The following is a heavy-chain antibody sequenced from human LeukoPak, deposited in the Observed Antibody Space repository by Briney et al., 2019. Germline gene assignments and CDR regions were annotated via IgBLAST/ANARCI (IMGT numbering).Heavy chain of an antibody. V-gene: IGHV3-53*01. CDR3: ARARLIQQWLLRWFDP. Sequence: GGSLRLSCAASGFTVSSNYMSWVRQAPGKGLEWVSVIYSGGSTYYADSVKGRFTISRDNSKNTLYLQMNSLRAEDTAVYYCARARLIQQWLLRWFDPWGQGTLVTVSS. J-gene: IGHJ5*02. D-gene: IGHD5-18*01. CDR2: IYSGGST. CDR1: GFTVSSNY.